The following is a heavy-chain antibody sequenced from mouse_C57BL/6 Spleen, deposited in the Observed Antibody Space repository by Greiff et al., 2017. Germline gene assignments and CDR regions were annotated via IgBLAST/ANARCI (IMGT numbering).Heavy chain of an antibody. J-gene: IGHJ1*01. CDR3: TRGWTLWYIEV. CDR2: IDPETGGT. CDR1: GYTFTDYE. Sequence: QVQLQQSGAELVRPGASVTLSCKASGYTFTDYEMHWVKQTPVHGLEWIGAIDPETGGTAYNQKFKGKAILTADTSSSTAYMELRSLTSEDSAVYYGTRGWTLWYIEVWGPGTTVTVSA. V-gene: IGHV1-15*01. D-gene: IGHD1-1*02.